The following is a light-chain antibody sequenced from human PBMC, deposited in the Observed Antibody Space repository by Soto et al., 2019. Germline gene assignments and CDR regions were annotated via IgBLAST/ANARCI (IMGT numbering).Light chain of an antibody. CDR3: QQYYSNVPIT. V-gene: IGKV1-9*01. Sequence: DIQLTQSPSFLSASVGDRLTITCRASQGISSYLAWYQQKPGKAPKLLIYAASTLQSGVPSRFSGSGSGTDFTLTISCLQSEDFATYYCQQYYSNVPITFGQGTRLEIK. J-gene: IGKJ5*01. CDR1: QGISSY. CDR2: AAS.